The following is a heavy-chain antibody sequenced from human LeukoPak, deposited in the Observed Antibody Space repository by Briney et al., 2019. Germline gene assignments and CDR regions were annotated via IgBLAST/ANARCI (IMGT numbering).Heavy chain of an antibody. J-gene: IGHJ4*02. CDR2: INTDGSYT. CDR3: ARGFGTT. D-gene: IGHD1-1*01. V-gene: IGHV3-74*01. Sequence: GGSQRLSCAASGFTFSSNWMFWVRQVSGKGLVWVSRINTDGSYTSYADSVKGRFAISRDNAKNTLYLQMNSLRAEDTAVYYCARGFGTTWGQGTLVTVSS. CDR1: GFTFSSNW.